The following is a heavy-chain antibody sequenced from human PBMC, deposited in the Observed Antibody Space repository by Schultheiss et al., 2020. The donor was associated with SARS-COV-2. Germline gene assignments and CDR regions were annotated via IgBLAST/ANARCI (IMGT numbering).Heavy chain of an antibody. Sequence: SETLSLTCTVSGGSISSSSYYWGWIRQPPGKGLEWIGSIYTSGSTYYNPSLKSRVTISVDTSKNQFSLKLSSVTAADTAVYYCARVASYAGYYYYYYMDVWGKGTTVTVSS. V-gene: IGHV4-39*07. D-gene: IGHD4-23*01. J-gene: IGHJ6*03. CDR1: GGSISSSSYY. CDR2: IYTSGST. CDR3: ARVASYAGYYYYYYMDV.